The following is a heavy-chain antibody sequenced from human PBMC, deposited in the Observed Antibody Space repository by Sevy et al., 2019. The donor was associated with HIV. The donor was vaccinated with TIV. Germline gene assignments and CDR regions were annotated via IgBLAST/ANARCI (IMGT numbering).Heavy chain of an antibody. J-gene: IGHJ4*02. D-gene: IGHD5-18*01. CDR1: RFTVNNNY. Sequence: GGSLRLSCVASRFTVNNNYMTWVRQAPGKGLEGISIIYSDGTTYHADSVKDRFNISRDNSKNMLYLQMNNPRVEDTAVYYCARGKTGYGYALSYWGQGTLVTVSS. CDR3: ARGKTGYGYALSY. V-gene: IGHV3-66*01. CDR2: IYSDGTT.